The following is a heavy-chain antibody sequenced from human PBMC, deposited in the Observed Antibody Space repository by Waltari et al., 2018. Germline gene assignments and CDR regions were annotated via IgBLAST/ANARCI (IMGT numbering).Heavy chain of an antibody. Sequence: EVQLVESGGGLVKHGGSLRLSCAASGFTFPSFSLHWVRQAPGKGLEWVSSISSSSNNIYYADSVKGRFTISRDNAKYSLYLQMNSLRVEDTAVYHCARDVLGYYGMDVWGQGTTVTVSS. D-gene: IGHD2-8*01. V-gene: IGHV3-21*01. J-gene: IGHJ6*02. CDR1: GFTFPSFS. CDR3: ARDVLGYYGMDV. CDR2: ISSSSNNI.